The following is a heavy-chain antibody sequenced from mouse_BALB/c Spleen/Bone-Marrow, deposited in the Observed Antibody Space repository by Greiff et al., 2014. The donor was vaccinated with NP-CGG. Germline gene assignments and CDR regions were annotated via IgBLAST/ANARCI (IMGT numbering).Heavy chain of an antibody. V-gene: IGHV1-69*02. Sequence: VQLQQSGAELVRPGASVKLSCKASGYTFTSNWINWVKQRPGQGLEWIGDIYPSDSYTNYNQKFKDKATLTVDKSSSTAYMQLSSPTSEDSAVYYCTRGSSYVGYAMDYWGQGTSVNVSS. J-gene: IGHJ4*01. CDR1: GYTFTSNW. D-gene: IGHD1-1*01. CDR3: TRGSSYVGYAMDY. CDR2: IYPSDSYT.